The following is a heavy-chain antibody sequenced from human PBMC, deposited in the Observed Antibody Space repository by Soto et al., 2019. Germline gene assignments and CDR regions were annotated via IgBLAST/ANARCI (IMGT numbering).Heavy chain of an antibody. CDR3: ARDREERAAMVRGVIYYYYYGMDV. V-gene: IGHV3-30-3*01. D-gene: IGHD3-10*01. CDR2: ISYDGSNK. Sequence: GGSLRLSCAASGFTFSNYAMHWVRQAPGKGLEWVALISYDGSNKYYADSVKGRFTISRDNSKNTLYLQMNSLRPEDTAVYSGARDREERAAMVRGVIYYYYYGMDVWGQGTTVTVSS. J-gene: IGHJ6*02. CDR1: GFTFSNYA.